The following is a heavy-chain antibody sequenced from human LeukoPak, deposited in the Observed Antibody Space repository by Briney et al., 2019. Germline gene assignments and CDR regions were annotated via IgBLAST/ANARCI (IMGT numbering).Heavy chain of an antibody. CDR2: VSGGADTT. J-gene: IGHJ4*02. Sequence: GGSLRLSCTASGFTFSNYAMTWVRQAPGKGLEWVSSVSGGADTTYYAGSVKGRFTISRDNSKNTLYLQMHSLRAEDTAVYYCAKDRSEWIDYWGQGTLVTVSS. CDR1: GFTFSNYA. D-gene: IGHD1-14*01. CDR3: AKDRSEWIDY. V-gene: IGHV3-23*01.